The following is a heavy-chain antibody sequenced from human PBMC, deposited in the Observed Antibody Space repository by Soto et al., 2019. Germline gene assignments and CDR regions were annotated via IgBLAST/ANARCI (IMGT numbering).Heavy chain of an antibody. Sequence: QVQLVESGGGLVKPGGSLRLSCAASGFTFSDYYMSWIRQAPGKGREWLSYISISGGTIYYADSVKGRCSISRDNAKNTLYLQLSSLRAEDTAVYFCARERARVFDSWGQGTLVTVSS. CDR3: ARERARVFDS. J-gene: IGHJ4*02. V-gene: IGHV3-11*01. CDR1: GFTFSDYY. CDR2: ISISGGTI.